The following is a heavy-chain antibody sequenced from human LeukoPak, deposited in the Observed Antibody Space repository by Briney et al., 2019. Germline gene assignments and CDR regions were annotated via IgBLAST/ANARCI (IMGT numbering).Heavy chain of an antibody. J-gene: IGHJ4*02. CDR3: VGGIGWQPDY. CDR1: AGFTFSDYW. D-gene: IGHD6-19*01. CDR2: ISQDGREK. Sequence: GGSLRLSCAASAGFTFSDYWMNWVRQAPGKGLEWVAIISQDGREKLYVDSVKGRFTISRDNARSSLYLQINSLRAEDTAVYYCVGGIGWQPDYWGQGTLVTVSS. V-gene: IGHV3-7*03.